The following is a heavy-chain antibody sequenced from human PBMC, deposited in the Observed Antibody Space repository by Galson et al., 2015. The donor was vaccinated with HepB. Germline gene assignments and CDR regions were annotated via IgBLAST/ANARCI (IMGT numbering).Heavy chain of an antibody. J-gene: IGHJ4*02. CDR3: ARSLIYSYADC. CDR1: GFSFSSYG. D-gene: IGHD5-18*01. CDR2: IWYDGSNK. V-gene: IGHV3-33*01. Sequence: SLRLSCAASGFSFSSYGMHWVRQAPGKGLEWVAVIWYDGSNKYYADSVKGRFTISRDNSKNTLYLQMNSLSAEDTAVYYCARSLIYSYADCWGQGTLVTVSS.